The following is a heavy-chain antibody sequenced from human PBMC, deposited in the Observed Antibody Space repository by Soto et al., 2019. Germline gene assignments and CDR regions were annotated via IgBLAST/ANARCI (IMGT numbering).Heavy chain of an antibody. J-gene: IGHJ4*02. CDR1: GFSFSDHF. V-gene: IGHV3-72*01. Sequence: EVQLVDSGGGLVQPGGSLRLSCAASGFSFSDHFMDWVRQAPGKGLQWVGRVRNKANSYTTEYAASVKGRFTVSRDDSKTLVYLQMNSLKIEDTAVYYCARDKLGGGFDYWGQGTLVTVSS. D-gene: IGHD1-26*01. CDR3: ARDKLGGGFDY. CDR2: VRNKANSYTT.